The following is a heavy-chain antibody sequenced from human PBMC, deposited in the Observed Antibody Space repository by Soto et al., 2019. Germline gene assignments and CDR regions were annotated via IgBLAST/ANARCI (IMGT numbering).Heavy chain of an antibody. CDR3: ALTRRSSLLEVAGPGFEY. CDR1: GFNFGVFG. D-gene: IGHD6-19*01. V-gene: IGHV3-30*03. Sequence: QVRLVESGGGVVQPGRSLRLSCAASGFNFGVFGMHWVRQAPGKGLEWLSVLSYEGSAEYYADSVRGRFTISRDNSKNTRFLQMDSLRVDDSGVYYCALTRRSSLLEVAGPGFEYWGQGTLVTVS. J-gene: IGHJ4*02. CDR2: LSYEGSAE.